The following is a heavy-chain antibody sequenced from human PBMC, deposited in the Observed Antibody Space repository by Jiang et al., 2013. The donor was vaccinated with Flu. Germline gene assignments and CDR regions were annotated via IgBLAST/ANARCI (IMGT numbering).Heavy chain of an antibody. V-gene: IGHV3-23*01. J-gene: IGHJ4*02. CDR2: ISGSGGTT. CDR3: AKDREESAVAGPLDY. Sequence: QLLESGGGLVQPGGSLRLSCAASGFIFSDYAMYWVRQAPGKGLDWVSLISGSGGTTYYAKYVKGRFTITRDNSKNTLYLHMNSLRAEDTAVYYCAKDREESAVAGPLDYWGQGTLVTVSS. D-gene: IGHD6-19*01. CDR1: GFIFSDYA.